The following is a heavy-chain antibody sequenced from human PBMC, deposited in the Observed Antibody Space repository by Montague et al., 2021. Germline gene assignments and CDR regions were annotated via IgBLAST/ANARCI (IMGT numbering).Heavy chain of an antibody. CDR1: GFTFSYYS. CDR2: IDSSSSYI. Sequence: SLRLSCAASGFTFSYYSMLWVRQAPGQGLQWVSSIDSSSSYIFYVDSLKGRFTISRDNAKNSLSLQINSLRADDTGVYYCARYQGQGYCGGDCYVGLDYWGQGTLVTVSS. J-gene: IGHJ4*02. D-gene: IGHD2-21*01. CDR3: ARYQGQGYCGGDCYVGLDY. V-gene: IGHV3-21*01.